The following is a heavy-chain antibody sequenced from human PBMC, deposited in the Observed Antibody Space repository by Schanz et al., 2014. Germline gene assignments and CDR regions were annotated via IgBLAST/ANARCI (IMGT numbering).Heavy chain of an antibody. CDR2: VSRSTPDI. J-gene: IGHJ4*02. CDR3: AKSQGSSFDS. Sequence: EVQLVESGGGWVQPGGSLRLSCAASGFTFSAYAMTWVRQIPGKGLEWVSYVSRSTPDIYYADSVKGRFTISRDNSKNSLYLQMNSLRAEDTAVYYCAKSQGSSFDSWGQGTLVTVSS. CDR1: GFTFSAYA. V-gene: IGHV3-48*04. D-gene: IGHD6-13*01.